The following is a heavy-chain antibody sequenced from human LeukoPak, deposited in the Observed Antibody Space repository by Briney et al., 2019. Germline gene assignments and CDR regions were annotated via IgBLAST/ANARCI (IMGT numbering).Heavy chain of an antibody. Sequence: SETLSLTCAVYGGSFSGYYWSWIRQPPGKGLEWIGEINHSGSTNYNPSLKSRVTISVDTSKNQFSLKLSSVTAADTAVYYCARVRYDFWSGYNGPFDYWGQGTLVTVSS. V-gene: IGHV4-34*01. CDR2: INHSGST. J-gene: IGHJ4*02. CDR3: ARVRYDFWSGYNGPFDY. D-gene: IGHD3-3*01. CDR1: GGSFSGYY.